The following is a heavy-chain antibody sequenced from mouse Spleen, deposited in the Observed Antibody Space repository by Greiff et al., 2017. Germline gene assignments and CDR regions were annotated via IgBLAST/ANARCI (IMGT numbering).Heavy chain of an antibody. J-gene: IGHJ4*01. CDR2: ISSGGGNT. D-gene: IGHD4-1*01. CDR1: GFTFSSYA. V-gene: IGHV5-9-3*01. Sequence: EVQRVESGGGLVKRGGSLKLSCAASGFTFSSYAMSWVRQTPEKRLEWVATISSGGGNTYYPDSVKGRFTISRDNAKNTLYLQMSSLKSEDTAMYYCARTDWERMDYWGQGTSVTVSS. CDR3: ARTDWERMDY.